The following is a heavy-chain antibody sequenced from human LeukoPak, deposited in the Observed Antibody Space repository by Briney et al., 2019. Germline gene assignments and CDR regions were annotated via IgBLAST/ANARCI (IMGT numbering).Heavy chain of an antibody. V-gene: IGHV1-2*02. Sequence: ASVKVSCKAPGYTFTGYYMHWVRQAPGQGLEWMGWINPNSGGTNYAQKFQGRVTMTRDTSISTAYMELSRLRSDDTAVYYCARRDGYNPYYFDHWGQGTLVTVSS. CDR3: ARRDGYNPYYFDH. D-gene: IGHD5-24*01. CDR2: INPNSGGT. J-gene: IGHJ4*02. CDR1: GYTFTGYY.